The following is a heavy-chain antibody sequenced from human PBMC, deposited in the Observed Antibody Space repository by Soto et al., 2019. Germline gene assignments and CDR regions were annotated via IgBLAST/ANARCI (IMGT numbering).Heavy chain of an antibody. V-gene: IGHV4-59*01. CDR2: IYYSGST. CDR3: ARRYGYIFGY. Sequence: SETLSLTCTVSGGSISSYYWSWIRQPPGKGLEWIGYIYYSGSTNYNPSLKSRVTISVGTSKNQFSLKLSSVTAADTAVYYCARRYGYIFGYGGKGTLATVPS. CDR1: GGSISSYY. J-gene: IGHJ4*02. D-gene: IGHD5-12*01.